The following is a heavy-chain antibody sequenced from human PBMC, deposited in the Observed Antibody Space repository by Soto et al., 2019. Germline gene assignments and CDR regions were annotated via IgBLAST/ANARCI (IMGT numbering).Heavy chain of an antibody. CDR2: INHSGST. CDR3: ARGRHSSSWYGPTVH. D-gene: IGHD6-13*01. V-gene: IGHV4-34*01. J-gene: IGHJ4*02. CDR1: GGSFSGYY. Sequence: QVQLQQWGAGLLKPSETLSLTCAVYGGSFSGYYWSCIRQPPGKGLEWIGEINHSGSTNYNPSLKSRVTISVDTSKNQFSLKLSSVTAADTAVYYCARGRHSSSWYGPTVHWGQGTLVTVSS.